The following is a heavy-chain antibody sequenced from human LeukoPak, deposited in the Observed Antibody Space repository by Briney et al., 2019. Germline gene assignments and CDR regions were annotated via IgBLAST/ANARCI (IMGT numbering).Heavy chain of an antibody. J-gene: IGHJ4*02. D-gene: IGHD3-22*01. CDR2: IKQDGSDK. CDR1: GFTFSGYW. V-gene: IGHV3-7*01. Sequence: PGGSLRLSCAASGFTFSGYWMSWVRQARGKGLEWVAHIKQDGSDKYYVDSVKGRFTISRDNAKNSLYLQMNSLRAEDTAVYYCARIGITNYHDSSGYFDYWGQGTLVTVSS. CDR3: ARIGITNYHDSSGYFDY.